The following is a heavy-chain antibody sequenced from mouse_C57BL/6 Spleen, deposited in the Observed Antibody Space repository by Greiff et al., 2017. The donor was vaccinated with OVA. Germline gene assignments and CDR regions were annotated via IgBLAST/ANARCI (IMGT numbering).Heavy chain of an antibody. V-gene: IGHV5-4*01. CDR3: ARDKIYYYGSRRGYFDY. Sequence: EVKLMESGGGLVKPGGSLKLSCAASGFTFSSYAMSWVRQTPEKRLEWVATISDGGSYTYYPDNVKGRFTISRDNAKNNLYLQMSHLKSEDTAMYYCARDKIYYYGSRRGYFDYWGQGTTLTVSS. CDR2: ISDGGSYT. D-gene: IGHD1-1*01. J-gene: IGHJ2*01. CDR1: GFTFSSYA.